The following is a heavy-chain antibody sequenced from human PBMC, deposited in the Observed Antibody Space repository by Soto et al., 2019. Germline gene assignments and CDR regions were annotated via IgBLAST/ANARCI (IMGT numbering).Heavy chain of an antibody. Sequence: QVQLVQSGAEVKKPGASVKVSCKASGYTFTSYDINWVRQATGQGLEWMGWMNPNSGNTGYAQKFQGRVTMTRNTSISTAYMELSSLRSEDTAVYYCARGSRILFYYYYYYMDVWGKGTTVTVSS. CDR1: GYTFTSYD. CDR3: ARGSRILFYYYYYYMDV. D-gene: IGHD2-15*01. CDR2: MNPNSGNT. J-gene: IGHJ6*03. V-gene: IGHV1-8*01.